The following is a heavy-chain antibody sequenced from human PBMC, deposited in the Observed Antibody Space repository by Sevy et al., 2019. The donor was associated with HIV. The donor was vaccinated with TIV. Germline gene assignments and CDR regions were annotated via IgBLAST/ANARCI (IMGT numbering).Heavy chain of an antibody. CDR1: EYTFIDYY. V-gene: IGHV1-2*02. J-gene: IGHJ6*02. CDR2: INPKRGGA. CDR3: ASEEIGYGMDA. Sequence: ASVKVSCKATEYTFIDYYIHWVRQAPGQGLGWMGWINPKRGGANYAQSFQGRVTMTRDTSLNTIYMQLTSLRGDDTAVYYCASEEIGYGMDAWGQGTAVTVSS.